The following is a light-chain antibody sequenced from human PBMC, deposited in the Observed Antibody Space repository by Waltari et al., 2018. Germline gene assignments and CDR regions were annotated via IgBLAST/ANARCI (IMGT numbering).Light chain of an antibody. Sequence: QSVLTQPPSASGTPGQRVTISCSGRNSNIGSNTVNWYQQLPGTAPKLLIYRSNQRPSGVPDRFSASTAGTSASLAISGLQSEDEADYYCAVWDDSLNGRVFGGGTKLTVL. V-gene: IGLV1-44*01. CDR3: AVWDDSLNGRV. CDR1: NSNIGSNT. CDR2: RSN. J-gene: IGLJ3*02.